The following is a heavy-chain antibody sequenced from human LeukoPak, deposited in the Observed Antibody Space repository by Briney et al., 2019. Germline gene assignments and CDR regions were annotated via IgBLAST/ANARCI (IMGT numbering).Heavy chain of an antibody. CDR1: GFTFSSYS. J-gene: IGHJ4*02. CDR3: ARDPGYSYALDY. D-gene: IGHD5-18*01. Sequence: GGSLRLSCTASGFTFSSYSMNWVRQAPGKGLEWLSYISWGSNVIYYADSVKGRFTTSRDDAKNSLFLQMNSLTDEDTAVYYCARDPGYSYALDYWGRGALVTVSS. V-gene: IGHV3-48*02. CDR2: ISWGSNVI.